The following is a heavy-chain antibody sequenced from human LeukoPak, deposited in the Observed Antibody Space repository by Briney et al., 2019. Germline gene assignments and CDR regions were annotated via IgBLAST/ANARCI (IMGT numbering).Heavy chain of an antibody. D-gene: IGHD3-9*01. CDR2: INPSGGST. CDR3: ARRFYDNLTGHTWYDY. V-gene: IGHV1-46*01. J-gene: IGHJ4*02. CDR1: GFTFTNYN. Sequence: GASVKVSCKASGFTFTNYNMHWVRQAPGQGLEWMGIINPSGGSTNYAQNFQARVTMTRDTSTSTVYMELSSLRSEDTAVYYCARRFYDNLTGHTWYDYWGQGTLVTVSS.